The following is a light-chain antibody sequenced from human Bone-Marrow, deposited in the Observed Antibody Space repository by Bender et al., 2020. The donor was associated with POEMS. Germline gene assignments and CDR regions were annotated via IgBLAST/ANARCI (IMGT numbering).Light chain of an antibody. CDR3: SSYAGSGDGV. J-gene: IGLJ3*02. V-gene: IGLV1-44*01. CDR2: SSH. Sequence: QSVLTQPPSASGTPGQRVTISCSGGSSNIGAHAVNWYQHLPGTAPKLLIYSSHRRPSGVSNRFSGSKSAATASLTISGLQTEDEADYYCSSYAGSGDGVFGGGTKLTVL. CDR1: SSNIGAHA.